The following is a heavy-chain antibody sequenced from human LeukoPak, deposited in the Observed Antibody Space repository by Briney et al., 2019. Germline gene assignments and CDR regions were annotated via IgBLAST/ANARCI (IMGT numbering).Heavy chain of an antibody. CDR3: ARAAKPLKYYYDSSGHYYFDY. J-gene: IGHJ4*02. Sequence: SETLSLTCTVSGGSISSYYWSWIRHPPGKGLEWIGYIYYSGSTNYNPSLKSRVTISVDTSKNQFSLKLSSVTAADTAVYYCARAAKPLKYYYDSSGHYYFDYWGQGTLVTVSS. CDR1: GGSISSYY. V-gene: IGHV4-59*01. CDR2: IYYSGST. D-gene: IGHD3-22*01.